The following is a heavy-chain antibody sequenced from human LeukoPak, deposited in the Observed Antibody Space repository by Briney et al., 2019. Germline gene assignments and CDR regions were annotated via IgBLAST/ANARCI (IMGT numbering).Heavy chain of an antibody. D-gene: IGHD3-10*01. J-gene: IGHJ4*02. V-gene: IGHV5-51*01. CDR2: IYPGDTDS. CDR1: VSRFTSYL. CDR3: ERLLRGVIIELDY. Sequence: GESLKISGKACVSRFTSYLTGWGRPMPGKGLGGRGIIYPGDTDSRYSAAFQGQVTSSADKSTSTAYLQWRSLKAWDTAMYYCERLLRGVIIELDYWGQRALVTVSP.